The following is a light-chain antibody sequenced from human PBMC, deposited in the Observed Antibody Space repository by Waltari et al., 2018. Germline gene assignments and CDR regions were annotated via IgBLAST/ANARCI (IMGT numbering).Light chain of an antibody. CDR3: QTWDLITVT. CDR1: NLGHKY. V-gene: IGLV3-1*01. CDR2: QHN. Sequence: SYEVTQPPSVSVSPGQPASLTCYGANLGHKYPSWYQQRPGQSPLLVRHQHNIRPSGIPERFSGSSSGNTATLTISGTQSMDEAVYYCQTWDLITVTFGGGTQLTVL. J-gene: IGLJ2*01.